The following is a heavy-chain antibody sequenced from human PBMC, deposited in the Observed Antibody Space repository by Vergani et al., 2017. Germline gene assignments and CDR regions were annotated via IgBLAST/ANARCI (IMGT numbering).Heavy chain of an antibody. CDR2: ISGSGGST. D-gene: IGHD6-19*01. V-gene: IGHV3-23*01. CDR1: GFTFSSYA. J-gene: IGHJ5*02. CDR3: AKARVAGTVGWFDP. Sequence: EVQLLESGGGLVQPGGSLRLSCAASGFTFSSYAMSWVRQAPGKGLEWVSAISGSGGSTYYADSVKGRFTISRDKSKNTLYLQRNSLRAEDPAVYYCAKARVAGTVGWFDPWGQGTLVTVSS.